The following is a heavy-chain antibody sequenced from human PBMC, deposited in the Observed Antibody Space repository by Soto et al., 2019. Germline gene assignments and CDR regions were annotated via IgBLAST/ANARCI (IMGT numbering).Heavy chain of an antibody. CDR2: IIPIFGTA. D-gene: IGHD3-10*02. V-gene: IGHV1-69*01. CDR1: GCTFRSYA. J-gene: IGHJ6*02. Sequence: QVQLVQSGAEVKKPGSSVKVSCKASGCTFRSYAISWVRQAPVQGLEWMGGIIPIFGTANYAQKFQGRVTITADESTRTAYMELSRLRSEDTAVYYCARVDCSGRNYFYYGMDVWGQVTTVTVSS. CDR3: ARVDCSGRNYFYYGMDV.